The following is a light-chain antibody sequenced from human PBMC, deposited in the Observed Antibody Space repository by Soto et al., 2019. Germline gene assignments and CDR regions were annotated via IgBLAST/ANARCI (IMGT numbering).Light chain of an antibody. CDR2: DAS. Sequence: DIQMTQSPSTLSASVGDRVTITCRASQSISSWLAWYQQKPGKAPKLLIYDASSLESGVPSRFSGSGSGTDFTLTISSLQPDDVATYYCQQYNSYSQAFGQGTKVEIK. J-gene: IGKJ1*01. V-gene: IGKV1-5*01. CDR1: QSISSW. CDR3: QQYNSYSQA.